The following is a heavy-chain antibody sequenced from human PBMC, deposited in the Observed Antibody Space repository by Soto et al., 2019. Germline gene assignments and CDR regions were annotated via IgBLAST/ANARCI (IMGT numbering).Heavy chain of an antibody. CDR1: GGSITSGVYY. Sequence: QVQLQESGPGLVKPSQTLSLTCAVSGGSITSGVYYWSWIRHHPEKGLEWIGYIYYSGSTYYNPSLKSRLTISVDTSKNQFSLKLNSMTAADTAVYYCARGLRDGYNGDYYFYGMDVWGQGTTVTVSS. D-gene: IGHD5-12*01. CDR3: ARGLRDGYNGDYYFYGMDV. CDR2: IYYSGST. J-gene: IGHJ6*02. V-gene: IGHV4-31*11.